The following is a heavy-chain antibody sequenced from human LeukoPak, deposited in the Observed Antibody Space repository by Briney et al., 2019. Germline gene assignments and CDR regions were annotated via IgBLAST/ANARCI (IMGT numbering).Heavy chain of an antibody. CDR3: AKDLAFGGVIGSDAFDI. V-gene: IGHV3-23*01. J-gene: IGHJ3*02. Sequence: GRSLRLSCAASGLTFSSYAMSWVRQAPGKGLEWVSGISGSGGSTYYTDSVKGRFTISRDTSKNTLYLEMNSLRAEDTAVYYCAKDLAFGGVIGSDAFDIWGQGTMVTVSS. CDR2: ISGSGGST. D-gene: IGHD3-16*02. CDR1: GLTFSSYA.